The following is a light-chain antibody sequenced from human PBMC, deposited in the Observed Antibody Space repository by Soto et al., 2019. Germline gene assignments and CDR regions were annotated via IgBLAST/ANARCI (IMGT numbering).Light chain of an antibody. CDR1: SGDVGGYNY. V-gene: IGLV2-11*01. J-gene: IGLJ3*02. Sequence: QSVLTQPRSLSGSPGQSVTISCTGTSGDVGGYNYVAWYQQRAGEAPELMIYDVTKRPSGVPDRFSGSKSGNTAFLTISGLHSGDEADYYCCSYAGSYLWVFGGGTQLTVL. CDR3: CSYAGSYLWV. CDR2: DVT.